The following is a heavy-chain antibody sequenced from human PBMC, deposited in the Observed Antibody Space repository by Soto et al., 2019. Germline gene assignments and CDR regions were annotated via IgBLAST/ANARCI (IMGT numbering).Heavy chain of an antibody. CDR3: ARYRREAVAGYTLDN. J-gene: IGHJ4*02. V-gene: IGHV4-59*01. D-gene: IGHD6-13*01. Sequence: SETLSLTCTVSGGSISSNYWTWIRQPPGKGLEWIGYVYNSGGTNYNPSLKSRVTISEDTSKSQFSLKVNSMTAADTAVYYCARYRREAVAGYTLDNWGQGILVTVSS. CDR2: VYNSGGT. CDR1: GGSISSNY.